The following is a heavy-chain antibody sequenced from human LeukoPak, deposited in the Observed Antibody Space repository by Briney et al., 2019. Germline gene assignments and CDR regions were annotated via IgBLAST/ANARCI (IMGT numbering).Heavy chain of an antibody. Sequence: PGGCLRLSCAASGFTFDDYTMRWVRQAPGEGLGWGSLIIGDGGSTYYASSVKGRFTISRDNSKNYMYLQMNSLRTEDTALYSCAKGKNTGSYLSHVDYWGQGTLVTVSS. CDR1: GFTFDDYT. CDR2: IIGDGGST. CDR3: AKGKNTGSYLSHVDY. J-gene: IGHJ4*02. V-gene: IGHV3-43*01. D-gene: IGHD3-10*01.